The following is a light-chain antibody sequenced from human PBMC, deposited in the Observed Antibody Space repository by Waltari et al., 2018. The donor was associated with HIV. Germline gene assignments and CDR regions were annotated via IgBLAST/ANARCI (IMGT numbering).Light chain of an antibody. CDR3: QQYNSYWT. J-gene: IGKJ1*01. CDR2: TAS. CDR1: QSIRSW. V-gene: IGKV1-5*03. Sequence: DIQMTQSPSTLSASVGDRVTITCRASQSIRSWLAWYQQKPGKAPKLLIYTASSLESGVPSRFSGSESGTEFTLTISSLQPDDFATYYCQQYNSYWTFGQGTKVEIK.